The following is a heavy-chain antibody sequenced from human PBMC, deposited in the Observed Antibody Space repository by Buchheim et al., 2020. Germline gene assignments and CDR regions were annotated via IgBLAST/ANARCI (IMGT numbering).Heavy chain of an antibody. CDR1: GFTFSGYE. V-gene: IGHV3-48*03. J-gene: IGHJ1*01. Sequence: EVFLVESGGGLVQPGGSLRLSCAASGFTFSGYEMNWVRQAPGKGLECIAYISASGGSTYYVDSVRGRCTISRDNAKNSRYLQMNSLRVEDTAVYYCATDPHYPSGSYWGRGTL. D-gene: IGHD3-10*01. CDR2: ISASGGST. CDR3: ATDPHYPSGSY.